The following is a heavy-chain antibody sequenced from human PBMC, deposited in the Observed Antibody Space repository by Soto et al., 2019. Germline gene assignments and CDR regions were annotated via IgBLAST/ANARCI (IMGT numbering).Heavy chain of an antibody. CDR2: INSDGSST. V-gene: IGHV3-74*01. D-gene: IGHD3-9*01. Sequence: GGSLRLSCAASGFTFSSYWMHWVRQAPGKGLVWVSRINSDGSSTSYADSVKGRFTISRDNAKNTLYLQMNSLRAEDTAVYYCARDYDILTGTTYYGMDVWGQGTTVTVSS. CDR3: ARDYDILTGTTYYGMDV. J-gene: IGHJ6*02. CDR1: GFTFSSYW.